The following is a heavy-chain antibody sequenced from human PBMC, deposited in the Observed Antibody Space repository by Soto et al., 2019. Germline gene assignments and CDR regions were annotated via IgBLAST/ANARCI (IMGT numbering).Heavy chain of an antibody. CDR3: ARAREIYATSSSWFDP. J-gene: IGHJ5*02. CDR1: GYTFTSYA. CDR2: INAGNGNT. D-gene: IGHD6-6*01. Sequence: ASVKVSCKASGYTFTSYAMHWVRQAPGQRLEWMGWINAGNGNTKYSQKFQDRVTITRDTSASTAYMELSSLRSEDTAVYYCARAREIYATSSSWFDPWGQGTLVTVSS. V-gene: IGHV1-3*01.